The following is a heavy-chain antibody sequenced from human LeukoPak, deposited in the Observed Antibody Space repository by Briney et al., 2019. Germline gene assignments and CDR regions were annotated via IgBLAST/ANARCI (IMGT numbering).Heavy chain of an antibody. V-gene: IGHV4-34*01. CDR3: ARLEYSYGLNDY. D-gene: IGHD5-18*01. CDR2: INHSGST. Sequence: SETLSLTCAVYGGSFGGYYWSWIRQPPGKGLEWIGEINHSGSTNYNPSLKSRVTISVDTSKNQFSLKLSSVTAADTAVYYCARLEYSYGLNDYWGQGTLVTVSS. J-gene: IGHJ4*02. CDR1: GGSFGGYY.